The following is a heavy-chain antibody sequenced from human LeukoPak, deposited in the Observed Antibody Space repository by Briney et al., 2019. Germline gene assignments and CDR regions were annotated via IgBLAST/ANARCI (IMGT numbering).Heavy chain of an antibody. CDR3: ATERVVPAASRGFDI. J-gene: IGHJ3*02. D-gene: IGHD2-2*01. CDR2: FDPEDGET. V-gene: IGHV1-24*01. CDR1: GYTFTSYY. Sequence: ASVKVSCKASGYTFTSYYMHWVRQAPGKGLEWMGGFDPEDGETIYAQKFQGRVTMTEDTSTDTAYMELSSLRSEDTAVYYCATERVVPAASRGFDIWGQGTMVTVSS.